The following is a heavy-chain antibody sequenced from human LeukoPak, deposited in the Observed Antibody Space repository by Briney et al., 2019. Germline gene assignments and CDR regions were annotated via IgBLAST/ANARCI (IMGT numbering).Heavy chain of an antibody. CDR3: AKGDTAMVRSGGGAGIYYYYYYYMDV. D-gene: IGHD5-18*01. CDR2: ISSSNNYL. CDR1: GFTFSTYI. J-gene: IGHJ6*03. Sequence: PGGSLRLSCAASGFTFSTYIMNWVRQAPGKGLEWVSSISSSNNYLYYADSVKGRFTISRDNSKNTLYLQMNSLRAEDTAVYYCAKGDTAMVRSGGGAGIYYYYYYYMDVWGKGTTVTVSS. V-gene: IGHV3-21*04.